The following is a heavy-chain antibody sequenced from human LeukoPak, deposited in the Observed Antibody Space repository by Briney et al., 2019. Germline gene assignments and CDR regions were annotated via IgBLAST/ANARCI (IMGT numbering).Heavy chain of an antibody. J-gene: IGHJ3*02. CDR1: GYSIGSGYY. V-gene: IGHV4-38-2*02. CDR2: IYYSGST. D-gene: IGHD3-22*01. Sequence: SETLSLTCTVSGYSIGSGYYWGWIRQPPGKGLEWIGSIYYSGSTYYNPSLKSRVTISVDTSKNQFSLKLRSVTAADTAVYYCARVGGITMIVVLITDAFDIWGQGTMVTVSS. CDR3: ARVGGITMIVVLITDAFDI.